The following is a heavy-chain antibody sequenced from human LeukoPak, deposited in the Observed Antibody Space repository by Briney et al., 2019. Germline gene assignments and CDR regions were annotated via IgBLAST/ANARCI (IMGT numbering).Heavy chain of an antibody. D-gene: IGHD1-7*01. J-gene: IGHJ5*02. V-gene: IGHV1-69*13. CDR3: ARDAFVTGTTPNWFDP. Sequence: SVKVSCKASGGTFSSYAISWVRQAPGQGLEWMGGIIPIFGTANYAQKFQGRVTITADESTSTAYMELRSLRSDDTAVYYCARDAFVTGTTPNWFDPWGQGTLVTVSS. CDR1: GGTFSSYA. CDR2: IIPIFGTA.